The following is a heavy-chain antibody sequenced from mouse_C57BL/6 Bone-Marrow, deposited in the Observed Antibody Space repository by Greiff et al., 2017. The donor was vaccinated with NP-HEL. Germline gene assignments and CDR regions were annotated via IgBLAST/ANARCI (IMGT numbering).Heavy chain of an antibody. CDR1: GYAFSSSW. D-gene: IGHD2-3*01. CDR2: IYPGDGDT. J-gene: IGHJ3*01. V-gene: IGHV1-82*01. CDR3: ARKEDDLWFAY. Sequence: QVQLQQSGPELVKPGASVKISCKASGYAFSSSWMNWVKQRPGKGLEWIGRIYPGDGDTNYNGKFKGKATLTADKSSSTAYMQLSSLTSEDSAVYVCARKEDDLWFAYWGQGTLVTVSA.